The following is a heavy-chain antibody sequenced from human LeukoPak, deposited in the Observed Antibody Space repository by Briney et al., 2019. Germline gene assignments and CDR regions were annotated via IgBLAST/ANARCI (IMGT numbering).Heavy chain of an antibody. CDR3: ARNNGVAVAGKGFDP. CDR1: GGSVSSGSYY. Sequence: SETLSLTCTVSGGSVSSGSYYWSWIQQPPGKGLEWIGYIYYSGSTNYNPSLKSRVTISVDTSKNQFSLKLSSVTAADTAVYYCARNNGVAVAGKGFDPWGQGTLVTVSS. J-gene: IGHJ5*02. D-gene: IGHD6-19*01. CDR2: IYYSGST. V-gene: IGHV4-61*01.